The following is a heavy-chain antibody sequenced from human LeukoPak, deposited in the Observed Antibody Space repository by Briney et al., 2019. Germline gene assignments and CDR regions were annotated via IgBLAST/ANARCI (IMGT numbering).Heavy chain of an antibody. Sequence: PGGSLRLSCAASGFTFSSYSMNWVRQAPGRGREWGSYISSSSSTIYYADSVKGRFTISRDNAKNSLYLQMISLRAEDTAVYYCASVGYCSGGSCYGMDVWGQGTTVTVSS. J-gene: IGHJ6*02. CDR2: ISSSSSTI. CDR3: ASVGYCSGGSCYGMDV. D-gene: IGHD2-15*01. CDR1: GFTFSSYS. V-gene: IGHV3-48*04.